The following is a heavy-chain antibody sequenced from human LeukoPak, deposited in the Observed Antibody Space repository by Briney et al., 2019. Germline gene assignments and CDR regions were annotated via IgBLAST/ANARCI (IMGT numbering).Heavy chain of an antibody. D-gene: IGHD1-26*01. J-gene: IGHJ4*02. V-gene: IGHV3-20*04. CDR2: INWNGGST. CDR1: GFTFDDYG. Sequence: GGSLRLSCAASGFTFDDYGMSWVRQAPGKGLEWVSGINWNGGSTGYADSVKGRFTISRDNSKNTLYLQMNSLRAEDTAVYYCAKVRNRYSGSYYVEYYFDYWGQGTLVTVSS. CDR3: AKVRNRYSGSYYVEYYFDY.